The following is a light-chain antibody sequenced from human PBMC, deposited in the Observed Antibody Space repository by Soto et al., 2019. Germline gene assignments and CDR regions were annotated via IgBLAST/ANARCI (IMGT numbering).Light chain of an antibody. CDR3: QSFDSSRFYV. V-gene: IGLV1-40*01. Sequence: QYLLTQPPSVSGAPGQRVTISCTGSSSNIGTGYDVHWYQQLPGTAPKLLIYGNSNRPSGVPDRFSGSKSGTSASLAITGLQAEDEADYYCQSFDSSRFYVFGTGTKVTVL. CDR1: SSNIGTGYD. J-gene: IGLJ1*01. CDR2: GNS.